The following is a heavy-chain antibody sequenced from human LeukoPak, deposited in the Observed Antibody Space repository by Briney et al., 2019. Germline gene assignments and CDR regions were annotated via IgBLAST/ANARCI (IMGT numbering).Heavy chain of an antibody. V-gene: IGHV3-23*01. Sequence: GGSLRLSCAASGFTFSIYGMSWVRQAPGRGLEWVSAMSGSGGSTYYADSVKGRFTISRDNSKNTLYLQMNSLRAEDTAVYYCAKESTVTPGNVNWFDPWGQGTLVTVSS. CDR2: MSGSGGST. CDR3: AKESTVTPGNVNWFDP. J-gene: IGHJ5*02. CDR1: GFTFSIYG. D-gene: IGHD4-17*01.